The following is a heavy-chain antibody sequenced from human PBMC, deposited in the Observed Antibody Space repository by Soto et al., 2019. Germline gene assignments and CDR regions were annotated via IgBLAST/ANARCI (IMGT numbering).Heavy chain of an antibody. Sequence: SETLSLTCSVCGGTVSDKTYYGSWIRQPPGKRLEWNGYVYYSGTTNYNPSLKSRVTISVDLSKNRFSLRLSSVTTADTALSYCARTTAVPNTLRSRYFFDYWGQGTLVTVSS. D-gene: IGHD4-17*01. CDR2: VYYSGTT. CDR1: GGTVSDKTYY. J-gene: IGHJ4*02. CDR3: ARTTAVPNTLRSRYFFDY. V-gene: IGHV4-61*01.